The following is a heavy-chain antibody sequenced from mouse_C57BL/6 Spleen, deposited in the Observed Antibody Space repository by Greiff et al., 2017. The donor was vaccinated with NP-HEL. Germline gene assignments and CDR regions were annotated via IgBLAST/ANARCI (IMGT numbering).Heavy chain of an antibody. D-gene: IGHD2-13*01. CDR2: IDPSDSYP. J-gene: IGHJ2*01. V-gene: IGHV1-69*01. Sequence: QVQLQQPGAELVMPGASVKLSCKASGYTFTSYWMPWVKQRPGQGLEWIGEIDPSDSYPNYNQQFKGKSTLTVDKSSSTAYRQLSSLTSEDSAVYYCARLGLYFDYWGQGTTLTVSS. CDR3: ARLGLYFDY. CDR1: GYTFTSYW.